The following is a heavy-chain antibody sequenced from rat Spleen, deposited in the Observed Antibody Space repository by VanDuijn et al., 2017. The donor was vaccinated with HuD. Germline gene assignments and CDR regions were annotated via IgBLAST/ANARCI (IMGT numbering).Heavy chain of an antibody. CDR1: GFSLSTYN. Sequence: QVQLKETGPDLVQLTQTLSITCTVPGFSLSTYNVHWVRQPPGKGLEWMGAMWSDGDTSYNSVLKSRLSISRDTSKSQVFLKMSSLQTEDTATYYCARAGSAAISLGNWFAYWGQGTLVTVSS. J-gene: IGHJ3*01. CDR3: ARAGSAAISLGNWFAY. V-gene: IGHV2-32*01. CDR2: MWSDGDT. D-gene: IGHD1-2*01.